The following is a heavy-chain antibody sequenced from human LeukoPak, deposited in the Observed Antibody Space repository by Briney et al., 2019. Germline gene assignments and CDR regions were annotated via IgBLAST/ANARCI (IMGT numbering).Heavy chain of an antibody. CDR1: GGSISSYY. Sequence: SETLSLTCTVSGGSISSYYWSWIRQPPGKGLEWIGYIYYSGSTNYNPSLKSRVTISVDTSKNQFSLKLSSVTAADTAVYYCARTVYSANLYFDYWGQGTLVTVSS. CDR3: ARTVYSANLYFDY. V-gene: IGHV4-59*01. CDR2: IYYSGST. J-gene: IGHJ4*02. D-gene: IGHD5-18*01.